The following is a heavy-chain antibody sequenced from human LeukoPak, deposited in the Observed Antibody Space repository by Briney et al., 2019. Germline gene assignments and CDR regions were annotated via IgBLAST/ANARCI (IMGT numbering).Heavy chain of an antibody. CDR2: IGTAGDT. D-gene: IGHD3-3*01. Sequence: GGSLRLSCAASGFTFSSYDMHWVRQATGKGLEWVSAIGTAGDTNYAGSVKGRVTISRENAKNSLYLQMNSLRAGGTAVYYCASGPPSGERYYDFWSGYYGTGDAFDIWGQGTMVTVSS. J-gene: IGHJ3*02. CDR3: ASGPPSGERYYDFWSGYYGTGDAFDI. CDR1: GFTFSSYD. V-gene: IGHV3-13*01.